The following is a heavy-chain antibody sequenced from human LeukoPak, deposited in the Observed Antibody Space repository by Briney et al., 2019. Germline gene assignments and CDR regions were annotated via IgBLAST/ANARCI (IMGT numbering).Heavy chain of an antibody. V-gene: IGHV3-53*01. D-gene: IGHD5-24*01. CDR1: GFTVSSNY. CDR3: ARVIRWLHYFDY. J-gene: IGHJ4*02. Sequence: GGSLRLSCAASGFTVSSNYMSWVRQAPGKGLEWVSVIYSGGSTYYADSVKGRFTISRDNSKNTLYLQMNSLRAEDTAVYYCARVIRWLHYFDYWGQGTLVTVSS. CDR2: IYSGGST.